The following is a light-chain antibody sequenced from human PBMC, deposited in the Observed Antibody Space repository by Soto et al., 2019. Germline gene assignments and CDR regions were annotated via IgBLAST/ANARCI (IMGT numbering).Light chain of an antibody. CDR3: SSYTSSSTLEV. CDR2: DVT. Sequence: QSALTQPASVSGSPGQSITISCTGTSSDVGGYNYVSWYQQHPGKAPKLIIYDVTNRPSGVSNRFSGSKSGNTASLTISGLQAEDEADYSCSSYTSSSTLEVVGTGTKLTVL. V-gene: IGLV2-14*01. CDR1: SSDVGGYNY. J-gene: IGLJ1*01.